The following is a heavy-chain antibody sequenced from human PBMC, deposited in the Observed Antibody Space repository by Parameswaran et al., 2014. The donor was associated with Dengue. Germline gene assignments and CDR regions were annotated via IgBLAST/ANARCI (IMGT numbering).Heavy chain of an antibody. J-gene: IGHJ6*01. CDR2: INHSGST. D-gene: IGHD2-2*01. V-gene: IGHV4-34*01. CDR1: GGSFSGYY. CDR3: ARGCSSTSCYHYYGMDV. Sequence: ASETLSLTCAVYGGSFSGYYWSWIRQPPGKGLEWIGEINHSGSTNYNPSLKSRVTISVDTSKNQFSLKLSSVTAADTAVYYCARGCSSTSCYHYYGMDVWGPRDHGHRLL.